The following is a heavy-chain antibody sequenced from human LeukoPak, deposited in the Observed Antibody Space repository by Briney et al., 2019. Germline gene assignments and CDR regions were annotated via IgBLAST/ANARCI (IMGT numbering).Heavy chain of an antibody. V-gene: IGHV4-38-2*01. CDR2: IYHSGST. CDR3: ARARDYGSGTWYFDY. J-gene: IGHJ4*02. CDR1: GYSFSSGYY. Sequence: PSETLSLTCAVSGYSFSSGYYWGWIRQPPGKGVEWIGSIYHSGSTYYTPSLKSRVTISVDTSKNQFSLKLSSVTAADTAVYYCARARDYGSGTWYFDYWGQGTLVTVSS. D-gene: IGHD3-10*01.